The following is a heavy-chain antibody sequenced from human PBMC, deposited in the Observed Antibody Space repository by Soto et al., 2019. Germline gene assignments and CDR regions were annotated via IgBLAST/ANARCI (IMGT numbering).Heavy chain of an antibody. CDR1: GGSFSGYY. CDR3: ARGGTIFGVVTNNYYYYYGMDV. CDR2: INHSGST. D-gene: IGHD3-3*01. V-gene: IGHV4-34*01. J-gene: IGHJ6*02. Sequence: LSLTCAVYGGSFSGYYWSWIRQPPGKGLEWIGEINHSGSTNYNPSLKSRVTISVDTSKNQFSLKLSSVTAADTAVYYCARGGTIFGVVTNNYYYYYGMDVWGQGTTVTVSS.